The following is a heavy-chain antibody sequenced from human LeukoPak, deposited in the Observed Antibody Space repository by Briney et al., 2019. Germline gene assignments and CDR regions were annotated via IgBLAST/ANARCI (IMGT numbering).Heavy chain of an antibody. J-gene: IGHJ4*02. CDR3: ARYSSSRQFDY. Sequence: ESGPTLVKPTQTLTLTCTFSGFSLSTSGVGVGWIRQPPGKALEWLALIYSNDDRRYSPSLKSRLTITKDTSKNQVVLTMTNMDPVDTATYYCARYSSSRQFDYWGQGTLVTVSS. CDR1: GFSLSTSGVG. CDR2: IYSNDDR. D-gene: IGHD6-13*01. V-gene: IGHV2-5*01.